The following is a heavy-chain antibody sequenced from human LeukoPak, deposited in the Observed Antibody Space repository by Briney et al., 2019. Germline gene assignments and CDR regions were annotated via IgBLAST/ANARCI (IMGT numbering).Heavy chain of an antibody. D-gene: IGHD1-26*01. CDR3: ARFLGGSYGMDV. CDR1: GYTFTSYS. V-gene: IGHV1-3*01. CDR2: INAGNGNT. Sequence: ASVKVSCKASGYTFTSYSMHWVRQAPGQRLEWMGWINAGNGNTKFSQKFQGRVTITRDTSASTAYMERSSLRSEDTAVYYCARFLGGSYGMDVWGQGTTVTVSS. J-gene: IGHJ6*02.